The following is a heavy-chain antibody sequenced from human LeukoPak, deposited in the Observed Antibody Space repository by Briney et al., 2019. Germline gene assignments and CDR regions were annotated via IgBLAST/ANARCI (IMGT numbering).Heavy chain of an antibody. D-gene: IGHD5-18*01. J-gene: IGHJ4*02. CDR3: ARHSRGYSYGPFDY. V-gene: IGHV4-34*01. Sequence: SETLSLTCAVYGGSFSGYYWSWIRQPPGKGLEWIGEINHSGSTNYNPSLKSRVTISVDTSKNQFSLKLSSVTAADTAVYYCARHSRGYSYGPFDYWGQGTPVTVSS. CDR1: GGSFSGYY. CDR2: INHSGST.